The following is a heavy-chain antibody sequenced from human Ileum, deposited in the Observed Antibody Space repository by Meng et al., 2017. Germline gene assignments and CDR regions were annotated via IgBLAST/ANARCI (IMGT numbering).Heavy chain of an antibody. CDR3: VRRAGYHFDY. J-gene: IGHJ4*02. D-gene: IGHD5-12*01. V-gene: IGHV3-33*08. CDR2: IFSDGNDQ. CDR1: GGSISSSNW. Sequence: EQLLRSGPCPVKPSGTLSLTCAVSGGSISSSNWWSWVCQAPGKGLDWVALIFSDGNDQYYADSVKGRFTISRDNSKNTLFLQMNNLRLEDTAVYYCVRRAGYHFDYWGQGTVVTVSS.